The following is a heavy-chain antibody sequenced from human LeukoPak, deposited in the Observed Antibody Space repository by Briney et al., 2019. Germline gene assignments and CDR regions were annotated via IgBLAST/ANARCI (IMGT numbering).Heavy chain of an antibody. CDR1: GGSFSGYY. J-gene: IGHJ4*02. CDR2: INHSGST. Sequence: PSEALSLTCAVYGGSFSGYYWSWIRQPPGKGLEWIGEINHSGSTNYNPSLKGRVTISVDTSKNQFSLKLSSVTAADTAVYYCARSAPGYSYGYFDYWGQGTLVTVSS. D-gene: IGHD5-18*01. CDR3: ARSAPGYSYGYFDY. V-gene: IGHV4-34*01.